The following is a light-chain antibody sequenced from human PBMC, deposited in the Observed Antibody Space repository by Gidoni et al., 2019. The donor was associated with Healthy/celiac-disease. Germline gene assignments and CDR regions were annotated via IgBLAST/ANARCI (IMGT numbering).Light chain of an antibody. Sequence: QSVLTQPPSVSASPGQRVTISCPGSSSNIGAGYDVHWYQQLPGTAPKLLIYGNSNRPSGVPDRFSGSKSGTSASLAITGLQAEDEADYYCQSYDSSLSYVFGTGTKVTVL. CDR3: QSYDSSLSYV. V-gene: IGLV1-40*01. CDR1: SSNIGAGYD. CDR2: GNS. J-gene: IGLJ1*01.